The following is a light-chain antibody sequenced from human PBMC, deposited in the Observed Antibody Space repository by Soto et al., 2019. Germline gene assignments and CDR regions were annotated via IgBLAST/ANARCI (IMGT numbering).Light chain of an antibody. Sequence: EIVMTQSPATQSVSPGERATLSCRASQSINNNLAWYQQKRGQGPRLLIYGASSRATGTPARFSGSGSGTGFTLTISSLQSEDFAIYYCQQYNDWPLTFGGGTKVEIK. J-gene: IGKJ4*01. CDR1: QSINNN. CDR2: GAS. V-gene: IGKV3-15*01. CDR3: QQYNDWPLT.